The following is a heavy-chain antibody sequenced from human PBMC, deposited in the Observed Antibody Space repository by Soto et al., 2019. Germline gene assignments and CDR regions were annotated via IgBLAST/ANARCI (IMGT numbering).Heavy chain of an antibody. CDR3: ARHLTTWSQKYYYMDV. V-gene: IGHV5-51*01. D-gene: IGHD4-17*01. CDR2: IYPGDSDT. J-gene: IGHJ6*03. CDR1: GYSFTSYW. Sequence: PGESLKISCKGSGYSFTSYWVGWVRQMPGKGLEWMGIIYPGDSDTRYSPSFQGQVTISADKSISTAYLQWSSLKASDTAMYYCARHLTTWSQKYYYMDVWGKGTTVTVS.